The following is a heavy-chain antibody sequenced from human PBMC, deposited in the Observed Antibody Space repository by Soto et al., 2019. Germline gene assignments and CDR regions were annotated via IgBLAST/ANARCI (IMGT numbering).Heavy chain of an antibody. CDR2: INHSGST. J-gene: IGHJ6*02. Sequence: QVQLQQWGAGLLKPSETLSLTCAVYGGSFSGYYCSWIRQPPGKGLEWIGEINHSGSTNYNPSIKSRVTISVDTSKNQFSLQLSSVTAADTAVYYCARGAGTMVRGALGYYYYGMDVWGQGTTVTVSS. CDR3: ARGAGTMVRGALGYYYYGMDV. V-gene: IGHV4-34*01. D-gene: IGHD3-10*01. CDR1: GGSFSGYY.